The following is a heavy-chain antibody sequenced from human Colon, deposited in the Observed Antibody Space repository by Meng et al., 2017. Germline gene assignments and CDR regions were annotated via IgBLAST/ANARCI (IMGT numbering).Heavy chain of an antibody. CDR3: ARESADGGSFDL. CDR2: INPRTGDT. D-gene: IGHD2-15*01. Sequence: QVQLVQSGAEVKTTGASVTVSCKASGYTLYIHWVRLRPGEGLEWMGRINPRTGDTKSAQSFQGRVTMTRDTSTTTFSMDLRSLTTDDSAIYFCARESADGGSFDLWGQGTLVTVSS. CDR1: GYTLY. J-gene: IGHJ4*02. V-gene: IGHV1-2*06.